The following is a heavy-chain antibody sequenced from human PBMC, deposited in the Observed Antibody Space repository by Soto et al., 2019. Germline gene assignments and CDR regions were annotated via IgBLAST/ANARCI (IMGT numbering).Heavy chain of an antibody. V-gene: IGHV4-59*08. J-gene: IGHJ4*02. CDR1: GGPISSYY. D-gene: IGHD3-10*01. CDR3: ARHNYGSGSTYFDY. CDR2: IYYSGST. Sequence: SETLSLTCSVSGGPISSYYWSWIRQPPGKGLEWIGYIYYSGSTNYNPSLKSRVTISVDTSKNQFSLKLNSMTAADTAVYYCARHNYGSGSTYFDYWGQGTLVTVSS.